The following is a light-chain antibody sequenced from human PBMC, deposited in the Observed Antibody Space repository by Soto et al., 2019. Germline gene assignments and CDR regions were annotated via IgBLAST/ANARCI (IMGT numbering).Light chain of an antibody. Sequence: EVVLTQSPGTLSLSPGARATLSCRASQGVTSSYLAWYQQKPGQAPRLLIYGASSRATGIPDRFRGSGSGTDFTLTISRLEPEDFSVYYCQQYGSAPYTFGQGTKLEIK. CDR3: QQYGSAPYT. J-gene: IGKJ2*01. CDR2: GAS. CDR1: QGVTSSY. V-gene: IGKV3-20*01.